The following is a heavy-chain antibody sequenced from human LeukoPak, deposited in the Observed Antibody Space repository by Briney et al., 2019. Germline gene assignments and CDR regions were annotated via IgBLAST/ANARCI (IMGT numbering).Heavy chain of an antibody. CDR1: GGSISSYY. CDR2: IYYSGST. D-gene: IGHD6-19*01. J-gene: IGHJ5*02. CDR3: VREDWLNWFDP. V-gene: IGHV4-39*07. Sequence: KSSETLSLTCTVSGGSISSYYWGWIRQPPGKGLEWIGRIYYSGSTYYNPSLKSRVTMSVDTSKNQFSLKLSSVTAADTAVYYCVREDWLNWFDPWGQGTLVTVSS.